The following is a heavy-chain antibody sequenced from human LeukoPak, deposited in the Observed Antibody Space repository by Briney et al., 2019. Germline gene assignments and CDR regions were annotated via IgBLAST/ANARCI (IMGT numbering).Heavy chain of an antibody. CDR3: AGTTNHYYYYYLDV. CDR2: SYHSGST. CDR1: GYSISSGYY. D-gene: IGHD4-11*01. J-gene: IGHJ6*03. Sequence: SETLSLTCAVSGYSISSGYYWGWIRQPPGKGLEWIGRSYHSGSTYYNPSPKSRLTISVDKSYKHFSPTLGSVTAADTAVYYCAGTTNHYYYYYLDVWGKGTTVTVSS. V-gene: IGHV4-38-2*01.